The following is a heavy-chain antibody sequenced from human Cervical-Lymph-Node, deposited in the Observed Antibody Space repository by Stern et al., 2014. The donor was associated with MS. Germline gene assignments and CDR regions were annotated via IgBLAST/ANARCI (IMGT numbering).Heavy chain of an antibody. CDR1: GYSFTANW. CDR2: IYPGDSDP. CDR3: ARDYGDYAFDY. Sequence: VPLVESGAEVKKPGESLKISCKGSGYSFTANWIASVRQMPGKGLEWMGIIYPGDSDPRYSPSFQGQVTISADKSISTAYLQWSSLKASDTAMYYCARDYGDYAFDYWGQGTLVTVSS. J-gene: IGHJ4*02. V-gene: IGHV5-51*01. D-gene: IGHD4-17*01.